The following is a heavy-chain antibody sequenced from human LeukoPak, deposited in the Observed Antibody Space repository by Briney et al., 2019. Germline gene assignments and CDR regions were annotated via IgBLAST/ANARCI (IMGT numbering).Heavy chain of an antibody. J-gene: IGHJ4*02. CDR3: ARVVAAPGYFDY. CDR1: GGSFSGYY. Sequence: PSETLSLTCAVYGGSFSGYYWSWIRQPPGKGLEWIGEINHSGSTNYNPSLKSRVTISVDTSKNQFPLKLSSVTAADTAVYYCARVVAAPGYFDYWGQGTLVTVSS. V-gene: IGHV4-34*01. D-gene: IGHD6-19*01. CDR2: INHSGST.